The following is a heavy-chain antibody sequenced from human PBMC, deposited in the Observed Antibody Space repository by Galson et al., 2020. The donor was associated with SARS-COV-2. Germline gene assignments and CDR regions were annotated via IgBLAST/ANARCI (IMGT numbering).Heavy chain of an antibody. J-gene: IGHJ4*02. V-gene: IGHV3-11*01. CDR1: GFTFSNYY. CDR3: AREGYYDSRGYYCGY. CDR2: ISTSGGTI. D-gene: IGHD3-22*01. Sequence: GESLKISCAASGFTFSNYYMSWIRQAPGKGLEWVSYISTSGGTIKYADVVKGRFTISRDNAKKSLYLQMDSLRAEDTAVYYCAREGYYDSRGYYCGYWGQGTLVTVSS.